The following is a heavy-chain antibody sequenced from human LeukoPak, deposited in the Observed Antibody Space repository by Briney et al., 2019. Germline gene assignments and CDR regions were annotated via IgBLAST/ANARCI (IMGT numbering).Heavy chain of an antibody. V-gene: IGHV3-53*01. CDR2: IYSGGST. J-gene: IGHJ4*02. CDR1: GFTVSSNY. Sequence: GGSLRLSCAASGFTVSSNYMSWVRQAPGKGLEWVSVIYSGGSTYYAGSVKGRFTISRDNSKNTLYLQMNSLRAEDTAVYYCAREAEDIVATIFRYWGQGTLVTVSS. D-gene: IGHD5-12*01. CDR3: AREAEDIVATIFRY.